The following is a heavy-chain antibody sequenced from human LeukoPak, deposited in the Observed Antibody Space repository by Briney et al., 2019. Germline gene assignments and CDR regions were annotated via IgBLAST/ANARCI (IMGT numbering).Heavy chain of an antibody. CDR2: INQSGST. D-gene: IGHD4-17*01. J-gene: IGHJ4*02. CDR1: GGSFSGYY. Sequence: PSETLSLTCAVYGGSFSGYYGSWVRQPPGKGREWVGEINQSGSTNYNPSLKSRVTISVATSKNQFSLNLSSVTAADTAVYYCARAYGAYPFDYWGQGTLVTVSS. V-gene: IGHV4-34*01. CDR3: ARAYGAYPFDY.